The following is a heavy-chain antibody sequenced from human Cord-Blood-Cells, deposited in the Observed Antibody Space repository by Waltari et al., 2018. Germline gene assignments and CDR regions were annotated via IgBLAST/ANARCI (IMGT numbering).Heavy chain of an antibody. CDR1: GSTFSSYA. D-gene: IGHD2-21*01. CDR3: ARDSCSGGGDCYYFDY. J-gene: IGHJ4*02. CDR2: IIPIFGTG. Sequence: QVQLVQSGAEVKKPGSSVKVSCKASGSTFSSYAISWVRQSPGQGLEWMGGIIPIFGTGNCSQKFQGKVTITAEKSTSTAYMELSSLRSEDTAVYYCARDSCSGGGDCYYFDYWGQGTLVTVSS. V-gene: IGHV1-69*06.